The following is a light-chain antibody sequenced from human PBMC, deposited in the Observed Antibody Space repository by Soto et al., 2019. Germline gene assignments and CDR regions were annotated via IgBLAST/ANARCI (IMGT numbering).Light chain of an antibody. CDR1: QSVGTN. V-gene: IGKV3D-15*01. J-gene: IGKJ5*01. CDR3: QQYNNWLIT. Sequence: DIVMTQSPGTLSVSPGERATLSCRASQSVGTNLAWYQQRPGQAPRLLIYGASNRATGIPDRFSGSGSGTDFTLTISSLQSEDFAVYYCQQYNNWLITFGQGTRLEIK. CDR2: GAS.